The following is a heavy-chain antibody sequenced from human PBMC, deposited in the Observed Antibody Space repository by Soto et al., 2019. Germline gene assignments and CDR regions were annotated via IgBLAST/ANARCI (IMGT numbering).Heavy chain of an antibody. V-gene: IGHV3-48*02. CDR3: ARPYGYFDTSGYYGAFYYYGMDV. CDR1: GFSFSTYD. Sequence: GGSLRLSCAASGFSFSTYDMNWVRQAPGKGLEWISYISSSSSSTIYYADSVKGRFTISRDNAENSLYLQMNSLRDEDTAVYYCARPYGYFDTSGYYGAFYYYGMDVRGQGTTVTVSS. CDR2: ISSSSSSTI. D-gene: IGHD3-22*01. J-gene: IGHJ6*02.